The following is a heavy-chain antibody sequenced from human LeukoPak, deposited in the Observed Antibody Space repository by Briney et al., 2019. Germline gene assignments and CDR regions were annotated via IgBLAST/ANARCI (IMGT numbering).Heavy chain of an antibody. V-gene: IGHV1-2*02. J-gene: IGHJ3*02. CDR3: AREPKAPYSNDAFDI. D-gene: IGHD6-13*01. Sequence: ASVKVSCKASGYTFTGYYMHWVRQAPGQGLEWMGWINPNSGGTNYAQKFQGRVTMIRDTSISTAYMELRSLRSDDTAVYYCAREPKAPYSNDAFDIWGQGTMVTVSS. CDR1: GYTFTGYY. CDR2: INPNSGGT.